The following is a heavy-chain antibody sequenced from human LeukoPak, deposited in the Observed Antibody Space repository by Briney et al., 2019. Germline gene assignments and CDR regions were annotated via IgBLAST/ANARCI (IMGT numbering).Heavy chain of an antibody. CDR1: GDSVSSNSAA. CDR3: AREIGTWPVASYYFDY. CDR2: TYYRSKWYN. D-gene: IGHD6-19*01. Sequence: PSQTLSLTCAISGDSVSSNSAAWNWIRQSPSRGLEWLGRTYYRSKWYNDYAVSVKSRITINPDTSKNQFSLQLNSVTPEDTAVYYCAREIGTWPVASYYFDYWGQGTLVTVSS. V-gene: IGHV6-1*01. J-gene: IGHJ4*02.